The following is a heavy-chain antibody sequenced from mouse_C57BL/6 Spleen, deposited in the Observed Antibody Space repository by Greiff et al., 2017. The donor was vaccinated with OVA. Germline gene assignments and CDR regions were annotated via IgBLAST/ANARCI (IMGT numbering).Heavy chain of an antibody. D-gene: IGHD2-2*01. Sequence: EVQRVESGGGLVKPGGSLKLSCAASGFTFSSYAMSWVRQTPEKRLEWVATISDGGSYTYYPDNVQVRFTISSDNAKNNLYLQMSHLKSEDTAMYYGARDLLHIGGWLRRVAYWGQGTLVTVSA. CDR2: ISDGGSYT. J-gene: IGHJ3*01. V-gene: IGHV5-4*01. CDR1: GFTFSSYA. CDR3: ARDLLHIGGWLRRVAY.